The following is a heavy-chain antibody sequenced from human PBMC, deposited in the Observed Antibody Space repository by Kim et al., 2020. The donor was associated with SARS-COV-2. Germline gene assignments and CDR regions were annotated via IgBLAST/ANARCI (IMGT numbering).Heavy chain of an antibody. Sequence: GGQTEYAASLKGRFNISRDDSKRLAYLQMNSLKTEDTAVYYCTRGRYSPFWGQGTMVTVSS. V-gene: IGHV3-49*02. CDR2: GGQT. J-gene: IGHJ3*01. CDR3: TRGRYSPF. D-gene: IGHD6-13*01.